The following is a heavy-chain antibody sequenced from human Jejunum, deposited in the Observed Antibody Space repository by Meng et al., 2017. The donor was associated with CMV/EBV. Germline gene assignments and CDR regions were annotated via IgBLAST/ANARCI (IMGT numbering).Heavy chain of an antibody. CDR2: IYNSVST. CDR1: VSGGSYY. CDR3: ARDGGLTQYYYYGMDV. J-gene: IGHJ6*02. V-gene: IGHV4-61*01. D-gene: IGHD2-15*01. Sequence: VSGGSYYWTWIRQAPGKGLEWIGYIYNSVSTNYNPSLKSRVTISVDTSKNQFSLKLSSVTAADTAVYYCARDGGLTQYYYYGMDVWGQGTTVTVSS.